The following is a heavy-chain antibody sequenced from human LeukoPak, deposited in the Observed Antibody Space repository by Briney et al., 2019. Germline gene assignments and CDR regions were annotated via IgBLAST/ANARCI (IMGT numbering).Heavy chain of an antibody. Sequence: GGSLRLSCSASGFTFSTYAMHWVRQAPGKGLEYVSAISSNGGSTYYADSVKGRFTISRDNSKSTLYLQMSSLRTEDTAIYYCVKAQYDFWSGLDYWGQGTLVTVSS. CDR3: VKAQYDFWSGLDY. J-gene: IGHJ4*02. CDR2: ISSNGGST. V-gene: IGHV3-64D*09. D-gene: IGHD3-3*01. CDR1: GFTFSTYA.